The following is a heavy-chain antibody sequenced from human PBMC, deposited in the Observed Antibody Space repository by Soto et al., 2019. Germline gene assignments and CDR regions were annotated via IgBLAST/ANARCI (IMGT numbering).Heavy chain of an antibody. D-gene: IGHD3-16*02. CDR1: GVVLGSDAYY. CDR3: ARYRFSGKRWSKFDY. J-gene: IGHJ4*02. V-gene: IGHV4-31*03. CDR2: IYHTGST. Sequence: SETLSLTCTVSGVVLGSDAYYWSWIRQHPGKGLEWIGNIYHTGSTYYNPSLKSRVVISLDTSQNQFFLRLSSVTAADTAAYSCARYRFSGKRWSKFDYWGQGSLVTVSS.